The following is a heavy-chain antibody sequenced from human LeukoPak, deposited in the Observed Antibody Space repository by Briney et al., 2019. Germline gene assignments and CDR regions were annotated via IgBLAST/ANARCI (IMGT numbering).Heavy chain of an antibody. J-gene: IGHJ4*02. CDR2: INHSGST. V-gene: IGHV4-34*01. CDR3: ARSLYAVGFDY. Sequence: SETLSLTCAVYGGSFSGYYWSWIRQPPGKGLEWIGEINHSGSTNYNPSLKSRVTISVDTSKNQFSPKLSSVTAADTAVYYCARSLYAVGFDYWGQGTLVTVSS. D-gene: IGHD3-16*01. CDR1: GGSFSGYY.